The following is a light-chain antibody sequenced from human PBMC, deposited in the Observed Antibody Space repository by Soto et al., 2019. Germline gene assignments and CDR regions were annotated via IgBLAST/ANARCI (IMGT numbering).Light chain of an antibody. CDR2: DAS. V-gene: IGKV1-5*01. Sequence: DIQMTQSPSTLSASVGDRVTITCRASQSISSWLAWYQQKPGKAPKLLIYDASSFESGVPSRYSSSGSGTEFPHISSFLQPNEFTTYYCQQYNSYSAFGRRTKVEN. CDR3: QQYNSYSA. J-gene: IGKJ1*01. CDR1: QSISSW.